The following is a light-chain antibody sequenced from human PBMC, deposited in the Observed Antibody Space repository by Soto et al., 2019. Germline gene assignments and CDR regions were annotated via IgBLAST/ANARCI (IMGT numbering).Light chain of an antibody. V-gene: IGKV3-15*01. J-gene: IGKJ2*01. Sequence: EIVMTQSPATLSVSPGGSATLSCRASQPVSSNFAWYRQKPGQAPTLLIYRASTRAPGIPARFSGSGSGTEFTLPISSLQSEDFAVYYCQPYNNWPYTFGKGTKFEIK. CDR1: QPVSSN. CDR3: QPYNNWPYT. CDR2: RAS.